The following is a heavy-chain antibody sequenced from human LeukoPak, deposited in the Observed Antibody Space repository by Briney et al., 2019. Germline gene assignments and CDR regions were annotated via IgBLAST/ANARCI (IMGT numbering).Heavy chain of an antibody. V-gene: IGHV4-34*01. CDR3: ARAVGYFDWLPLFDY. CDR2: IYYSGST. CDR1: GGSFSGYY. Sequence: SETLSLTCAVYGGSFSGYYWSWIRQPPGKGLEWIGNIYYSGSTYYNPSLKSRVTISLDTSQNQFSLKLSSVTAADTAVYYCARAVGYFDWLPLFDYWGQGTLVTVSS. J-gene: IGHJ4*02. D-gene: IGHD3-9*01.